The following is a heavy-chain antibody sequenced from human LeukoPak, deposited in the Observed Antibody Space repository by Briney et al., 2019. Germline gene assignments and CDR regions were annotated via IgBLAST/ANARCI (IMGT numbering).Heavy chain of an antibody. CDR1: GFTISIYT. V-gene: IGHV3-23*01. D-gene: IGHD2-8*02. CDR2: INYNGDNK. J-gene: IGHJ4*02. CDR3: AKDGHCPGALCPTQIAVAGYNDN. Sequence: PGGSLRLSCAASGFTISIYTMNWVRQAPGKGVEWVSIINYNGDNKYYADSVQGRFTISRDNSKNTVYLQMNSLRAEDTAIYYCAKDGHCPGALCPTQIAVAGYNDNWGQGTLVTVSS.